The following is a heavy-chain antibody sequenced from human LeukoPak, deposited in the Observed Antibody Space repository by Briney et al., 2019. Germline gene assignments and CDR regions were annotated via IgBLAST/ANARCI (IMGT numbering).Heavy chain of an antibody. Sequence: GGSLRLSCAASGFTFSSYSMNWIRQAPGKGLEWVSYISSSSSTIYYADSVKGRFTISRDNAKNSLYLQMNSLRAEDTAVYYCARDQIGAFDIWGQGTMVTVSS. D-gene: IGHD2/OR15-2a*01. CDR1: GFTFSSYS. J-gene: IGHJ3*02. V-gene: IGHV3-48*01. CDR2: ISSSSSTI. CDR3: ARDQIGAFDI.